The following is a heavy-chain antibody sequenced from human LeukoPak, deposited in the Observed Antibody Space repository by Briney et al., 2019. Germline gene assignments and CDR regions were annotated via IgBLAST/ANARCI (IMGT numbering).Heavy chain of an antibody. V-gene: IGHV1-2*02. D-gene: IGHD1-1*01. CDR3: ARGDNWNEVLDY. CDR1: GYTFTGYY. Sequence: ASVKVSCKTSGYTFTGYYMHWVRQAPGQGLEWMGWINPNSGGTNYAQKFQGRVTMTRDTSISTAYMELSRLRSDDTAVYYCARGDNWNEVLDYWGQGTLVTVSS. J-gene: IGHJ4*02. CDR2: INPNSGGT.